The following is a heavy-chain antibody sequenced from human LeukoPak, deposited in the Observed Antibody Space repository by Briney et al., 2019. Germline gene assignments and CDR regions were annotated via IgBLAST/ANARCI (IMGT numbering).Heavy chain of an antibody. CDR1: GGSISSGDYY. D-gene: IGHD5-12*01. Sequence: SQTLSLTCTVSGGSISSGDYYWGWIRQPPGKGLEWIGYIYYSGSTYYNPSLKSRVTISVDTSKNQFSLKLSSVTAADTAVYYCARASDYAPYPFDYWGQGTLVTVSS. V-gene: IGHV4-30-4*08. CDR3: ARASDYAPYPFDY. J-gene: IGHJ4*02. CDR2: IYYSGST.